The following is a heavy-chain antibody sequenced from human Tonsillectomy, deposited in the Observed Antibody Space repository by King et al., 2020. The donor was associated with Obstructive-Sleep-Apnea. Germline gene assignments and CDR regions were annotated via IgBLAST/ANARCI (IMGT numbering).Heavy chain of an antibody. D-gene: IGHD3-10*02. Sequence: VQRVESGGGVVQPGRSLRLSCAASGFTFSSYGMHWVRQAPGKGLEWVAGMSYDGSNKCYADSVKGRFTISRDNSKNTLYLQMNSLRAEDTAVYYCAKDPVLLGSGSYPDYWGQGTLVTVSS. CDR3: AKDPVLLGSGSYPDY. V-gene: IGHV3-30*18. J-gene: IGHJ4*02. CDR2: MSYDGSNK. CDR1: GFTFSSYG.